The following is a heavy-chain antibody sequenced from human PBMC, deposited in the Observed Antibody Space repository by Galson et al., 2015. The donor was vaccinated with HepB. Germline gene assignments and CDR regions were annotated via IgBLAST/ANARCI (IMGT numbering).Heavy chain of an antibody. CDR1: GGTFSSYA. CDR3: ARGRGGDGYNYVDI. J-gene: IGHJ3*02. Sequence: SVKVSCKASGGTFSSYAISWVRQAPGQGLEWMGRIITNTGNPTYAQGFTGRFVFSLDTSVSTAYLQISSLKAEDTAVYYCARGRGGDGYNYVDIWGQGTMVTVSS. D-gene: IGHD5-24*01. V-gene: IGHV7-4-1*02. CDR2: IITNTGNP.